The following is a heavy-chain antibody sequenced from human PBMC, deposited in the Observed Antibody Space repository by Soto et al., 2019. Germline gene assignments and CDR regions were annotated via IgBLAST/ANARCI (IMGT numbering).Heavy chain of an antibody. J-gene: IGHJ6*02. CDR2: IIPIVGTG. CDR1: GGTFSNYA. Sequence: QVQLVQSGAEVRKPGSSVTVSCKASGGTFSNYAISWVRQAPGQGLEWMGGIIPIVGTGSYARKFQGRVTITADEPTTTAYMELSSLRFEDTAVYYCARVVILVPTASTHYYYHMDVWGPGTTVTVSS. V-gene: IGHV1-69*01. D-gene: IGHD2-2*01. CDR3: ARVVILVPTASTHYYYHMDV.